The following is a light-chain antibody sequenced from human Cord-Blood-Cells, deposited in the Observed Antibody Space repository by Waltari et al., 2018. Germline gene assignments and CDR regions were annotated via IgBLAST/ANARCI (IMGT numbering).Light chain of an antibody. Sequence: QSALTQPASVSGSPGQSITISCTGTSSDVGSYNLVSWYQKQPGKAPKLMIYEGSKRPAGVSNRFSGSKSCNTASLTISGLQAEDEADYYCCSYAGSSTSVVFGGGTKLTVL. CDR3: CSYAGSSTSVV. CDR2: EGS. J-gene: IGLJ2*01. V-gene: IGLV2-23*01. CDR1: SSDVGSYNL.